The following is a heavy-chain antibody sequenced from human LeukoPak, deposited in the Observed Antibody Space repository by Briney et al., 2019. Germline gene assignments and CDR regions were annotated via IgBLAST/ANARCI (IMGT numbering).Heavy chain of an antibody. CDR2: ISSSSSTI. CDR1: GFTFSSYS. J-gene: IGHJ4*02. V-gene: IGHV3-48*01. CDR3: ARGEQWLVQDNYFDY. D-gene: IGHD6-19*01. Sequence: PGGSLRLSCAASGFTFSSYSMNWVRQAPGKGLEWVSYISSSSSTIYYAYSVKGRFTISRDNAKNSLYLQMNSLRAEDTAVYYCARGEQWLVQDNYFDYWGQGTLVTVSS.